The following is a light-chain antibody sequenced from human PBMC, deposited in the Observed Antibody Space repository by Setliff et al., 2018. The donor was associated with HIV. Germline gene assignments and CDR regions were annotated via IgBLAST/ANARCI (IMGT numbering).Light chain of an antibody. V-gene: IGLV2-8*01. J-gene: IGLJ1*01. CDR3: SSFAGKDNLI. Sequence: QSVLTQPPSASGSPGQSVTISCTGSSSDIGRYNSVSWYQQHPDKAPKFIIFDVTARPSGVPDRFSGSKSAITASLTISGLQSDDEADYFCSSFAGKDNLIFGSGTKVTVL. CDR2: DVT. CDR1: SSDIGRYNS.